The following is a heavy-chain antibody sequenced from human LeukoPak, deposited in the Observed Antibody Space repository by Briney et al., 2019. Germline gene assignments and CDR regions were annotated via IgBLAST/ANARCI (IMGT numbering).Heavy chain of an antibody. Sequence: GGSLRLSCAASGFTFSNAWMVWVRQAPGKGLEWVGRIKSKTDGGTTDYAAPVKGRFTISRDDSKNTLYLEMNSLKTEDTGVYYSTTRGSDSGCPFFWGQGTLVTVSS. D-gene: IGHD3-10*01. J-gene: IGHJ4*02. CDR2: IKSKTDGGTT. CDR3: TTRGSDSGCPFF. V-gene: IGHV3-15*01. CDR1: GFTFSNAW.